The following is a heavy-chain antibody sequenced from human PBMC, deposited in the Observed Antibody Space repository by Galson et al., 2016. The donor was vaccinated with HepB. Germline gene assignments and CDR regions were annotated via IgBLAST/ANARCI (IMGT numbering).Heavy chain of an antibody. V-gene: IGHV3-30*03. CDR2: ISFDGSDQ. CDR3: ASSDSWRLEH. Sequence: SLRLSCAASGFSFSGYCMHWVRQAPDTGLEWVAVISFDGSDQDYVDSVKGRFTISRDNSRNTLYLQMNSLRVEDTAIYYCASSDSWRLEHWGQGTLVTVSS. CDR1: GFSFSGYC. J-gene: IGHJ4*02. D-gene: IGHD2-15*01.